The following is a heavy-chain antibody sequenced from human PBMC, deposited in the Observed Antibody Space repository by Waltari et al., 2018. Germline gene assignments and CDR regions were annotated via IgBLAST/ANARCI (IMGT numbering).Heavy chain of an antibody. J-gene: IGHJ3*02. CDR2: IYSGGSA. V-gene: IGHV3-53*01. D-gene: IGHD2-15*01. CDR3: ATTLGYCSGGSCYRGAFDI. Sequence: EVQLVESGGGLIQPGGSLSLSCAASGFTVSSNYLSWVRQAPGKGLEWVSVIYSGGSAYDADCVNGRFTISRDNAKNTLYLQMNSLRADDTAVYYCATTLGYCSGGSCYRGAFDIWGQGTMVTVSS. CDR1: GFTVSSNY.